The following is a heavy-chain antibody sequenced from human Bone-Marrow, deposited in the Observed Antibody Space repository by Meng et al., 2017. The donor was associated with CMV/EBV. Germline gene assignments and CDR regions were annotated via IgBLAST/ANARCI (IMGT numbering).Heavy chain of an antibody. J-gene: IGHJ4*02. Sequence: SETLSLTCAVYGGSFCGYYWSWIRQPPGKGLEWIGSISYSGSTNYNPSLKSRLTISVDTSKNQFSLKLNSVTAADTAVYYCARGSTSVTMIVVVITAASLAYDSWGQGTLVTVSS. CDR2: ISYSGST. D-gene: IGHD3-22*01. CDR1: GGSFCGYY. V-gene: IGHV4-34*01. CDR3: ARGSTSVTMIVVVITAASLAYDS.